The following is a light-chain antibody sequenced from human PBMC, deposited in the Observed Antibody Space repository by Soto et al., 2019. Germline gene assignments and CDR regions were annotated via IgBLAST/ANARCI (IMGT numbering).Light chain of an antibody. Sequence: IRVSQSPPTLSASVGYRVTIPCRASQSVSKWLAWYQQQKGKAPKLLIYDASTLESGVPARFSGSGYGTEFNLTINSLQSDDFATYYCQQYETYSPTFGQGAKVDIK. V-gene: IGKV1-5*01. CDR2: DAS. CDR1: QSVSKW. CDR3: QQYETYSPT. J-gene: IGKJ1*01.